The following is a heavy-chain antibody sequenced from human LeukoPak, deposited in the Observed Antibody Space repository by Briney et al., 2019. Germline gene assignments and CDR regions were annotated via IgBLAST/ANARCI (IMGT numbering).Heavy chain of an antibody. D-gene: IGHD6-6*01. V-gene: IGHV1-69*13. CDR2: IIPIFGTA. CDR1: GYTFTSYS. Sequence: ASVKVSCKASGYTFTSYSMNWVRQAPGQGLEWMGGIIPIFGTANYAQKFQGRVTITADESTSTAYMELSSLRSEDTAVYYCARGYSSSSAGFDYWGQGTLVTVSS. J-gene: IGHJ4*02. CDR3: ARGYSSSSAGFDY.